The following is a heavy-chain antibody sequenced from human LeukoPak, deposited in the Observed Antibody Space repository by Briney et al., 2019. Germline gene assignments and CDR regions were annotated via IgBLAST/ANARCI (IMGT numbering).Heavy chain of an antibody. Sequence: SAKVSCKASGFTFTTSAVQWVRQARGQRLEWIGWIVVGSANTNYAQKFQERVTITRDMSTRTAYMELSSLRSEDTAVYYCAAAPNYYGSGSYSFDNWGQGTLVTVSS. CDR2: IVVGSANT. CDR1: GFTFTTSA. J-gene: IGHJ4*02. D-gene: IGHD3-10*01. V-gene: IGHV1-58*01. CDR3: AAAPNYYGSGSYSFDN.